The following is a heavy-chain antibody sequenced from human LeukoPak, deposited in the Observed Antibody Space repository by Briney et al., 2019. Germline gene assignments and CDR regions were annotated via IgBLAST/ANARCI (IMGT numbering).Heavy chain of an antibody. Sequence: GASVKVSCKASGYTFTSYYMHWVRQAPGHGLEWLGIINPSGGSTSYAQKFQGRLTMTRDTSTSTVYMELNSLRSEDTAVYFCARATLSDYYFNYWGQGTLVTVSS. J-gene: IGHJ4*02. CDR1: GYTFTSYY. CDR3: ARATLSDYYFNY. CDR2: INPSGGST. V-gene: IGHV1-46*01.